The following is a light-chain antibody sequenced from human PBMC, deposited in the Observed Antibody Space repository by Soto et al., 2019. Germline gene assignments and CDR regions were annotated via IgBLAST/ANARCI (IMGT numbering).Light chain of an antibody. CDR1: QTISSW. J-gene: IGKJ5*01. V-gene: IGKV1-39*01. Sequence: DIQMTQSPSTLSVSVGDRVTITCLASQTISSWLAWYQQKPGKAPKLLIYAASTLQSGVPSRFSGSGSGTDFTLTISSLQPEDFATYYCQQSYSTLSITFGQGTRLEIK. CDR3: QQSYSTLSIT. CDR2: AAS.